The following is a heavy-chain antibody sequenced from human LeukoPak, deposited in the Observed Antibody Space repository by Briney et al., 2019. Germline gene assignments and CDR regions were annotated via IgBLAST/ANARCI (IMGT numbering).Heavy chain of an antibody. J-gene: IGHJ4*02. CDR3: ARPRVPDS. Sequence: GASLRLSCAASGFTVTNYAMYWVRQAPGKGLEWVANIKHDASETNYVDSVKGRFTISRDNAKNSLYLQTNSLRAEDTAVYYCARPRVPDSWGQGTLVTVSS. CDR1: GFTVTNYA. CDR2: IKHDASET. V-gene: IGHV3-7*01.